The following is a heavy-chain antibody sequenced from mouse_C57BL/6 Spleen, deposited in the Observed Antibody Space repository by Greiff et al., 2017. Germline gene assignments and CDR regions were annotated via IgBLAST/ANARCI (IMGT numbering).Heavy chain of an antibody. D-gene: IGHD4-1*01. V-gene: IGHV5-9-1*02. CDR3: TRQNCAFDY. Sequence: DVMLVESGEGLVKPGGSLKLSCAASGFTFSSYAMSWVRQTPETRLEWVAYISSGGDYIYYADTVKGRFTISRDNARNTLYLQMSSLKSEDTAMYYCTRQNCAFDYWGQGTSLTVSS. J-gene: IGHJ2*02. CDR1: GFTFSSYA. CDR2: ISSGGDYI.